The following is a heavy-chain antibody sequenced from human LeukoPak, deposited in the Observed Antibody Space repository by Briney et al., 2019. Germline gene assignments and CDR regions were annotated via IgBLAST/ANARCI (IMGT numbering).Heavy chain of an antibody. CDR1: GFTFSSYA. CDR2: ISGSGGST. J-gene: IGHJ4*02. CDR3: AKASAAVAGTGVYYFDY. Sequence: GGSLRLSCAASGFTFSSYAMSWVRQAPGKGLEWVSAISGSGGSTYYADSVKGRFTISRDNSKNTLYLQMNSLRAEDTAVYYCAKASAAVAGTGVYYFDYWGQGTLVTVSS. D-gene: IGHD6-19*01. V-gene: IGHV3-23*01.